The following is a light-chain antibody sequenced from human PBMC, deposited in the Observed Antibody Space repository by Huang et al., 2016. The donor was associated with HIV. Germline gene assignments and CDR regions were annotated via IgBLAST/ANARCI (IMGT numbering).Light chain of an antibody. Sequence: EIVMTQSPATLSVSPGERATLSCRASQRVSTNLAWFQREPGQAPRLLIFGASTGATGIPARFSGSGSGTEFSLTISSLQSEDFAVYYCQQYNNWPITFGPGTKVDVK. J-gene: IGKJ3*01. V-gene: IGKV3-15*01. CDR1: QRVSTN. CDR2: GAS. CDR3: QQYNNWPIT.